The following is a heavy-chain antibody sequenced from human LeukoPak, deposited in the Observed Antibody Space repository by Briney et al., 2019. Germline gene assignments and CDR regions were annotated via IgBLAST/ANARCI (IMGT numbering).Heavy chain of an antibody. V-gene: IGHV4-34*01. CDR1: GGSFSGYY. Sequence: SETLSLTCAVYGGSFSGYYWSWIRQPPGKGLEWIGEINHSGSTNYNPSLKSRVTISVDTSKNQFSLKLSSVTAADTAVYYCARGLRITIFGVVITKGYFDYWGQGTLVTVSS. J-gene: IGHJ4*02. CDR2: INHSGST. D-gene: IGHD3-3*01. CDR3: ARGLRITIFGVVITKGYFDY.